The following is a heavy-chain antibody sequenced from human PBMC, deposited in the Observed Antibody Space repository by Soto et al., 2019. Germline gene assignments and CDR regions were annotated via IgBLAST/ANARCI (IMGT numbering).Heavy chain of an antibody. J-gene: IGHJ6*02. V-gene: IGHV4-59*08. CDR2: VNHSWGS. Sequence: QVQLQESGPGLVKPSETLSLSCTVSNGSISTYYGSWIRQPPGKGMEWIGYVNHSWGSFYNPSLQSRVAISLDTSKSQYSLKLLSVTATDTAVYYCARLGFGALHCLVDVRGQGITVTVSS. CDR3: ARLGFGALHCLVDV. D-gene: IGHD3-10*01. CDR1: NGSISTYY.